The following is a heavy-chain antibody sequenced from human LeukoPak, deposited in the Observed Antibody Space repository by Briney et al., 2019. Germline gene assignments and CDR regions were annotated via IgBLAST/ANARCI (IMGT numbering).Heavy chain of an antibody. CDR3: ARVTVRGYYMDV. V-gene: IGHV3-48*03. Sequence: GGSLRLSCAASGFTFSSYEMNWVHQAPGKGLEWVSYISSSGSTIYYADSVKGRFTISRDNAKNSLYLQMNSLRAEDTAVYYCARVTVRGYYMDVWGKGTTVTISS. CDR2: ISSSGSTI. CDR1: GFTFSSYE. J-gene: IGHJ6*03. D-gene: IGHD3-10*01.